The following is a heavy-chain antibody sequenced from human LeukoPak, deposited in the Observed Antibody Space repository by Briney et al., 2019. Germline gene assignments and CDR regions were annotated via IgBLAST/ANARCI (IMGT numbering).Heavy chain of an antibody. J-gene: IGHJ4*02. D-gene: IGHD3-10*01. Sequence: PSQTLSLTCTVSGGSISSGNYYWSWIRQPPGKGLEWIAYIYYSGSTYYSPSLKSRVTISVDRSKNQLSLKLSSVTAADTAVYYCARVRGGFGELFDYWGQGTLVTVSS. CDR2: IYYSGST. CDR3: ARVRGGFGELFDY. V-gene: IGHV4-30-4*08. CDR1: GGSISSGNYY.